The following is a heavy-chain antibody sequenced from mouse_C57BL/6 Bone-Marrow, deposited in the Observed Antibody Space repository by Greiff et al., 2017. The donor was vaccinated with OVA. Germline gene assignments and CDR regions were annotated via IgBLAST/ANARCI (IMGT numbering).Heavy chain of an antibody. CDR1: GYTFTSYW. CDR2: IDPSDSYT. D-gene: IGHD2-2*01. Sequence: QVQLQQPGAELVKPGASVKLSCKASGYTFTSYWMQWVKQRPGQGLEWIGEIDPSDSYTNYNQKFKGKATLTVDTSSSTAYMQLSSLTSEDSAVYYCARGGGLRRGDYYAMDYWGQGTSVTVSS. CDR3: ARGGGLRRGDYYAMDY. J-gene: IGHJ4*01. V-gene: IGHV1-50*01.